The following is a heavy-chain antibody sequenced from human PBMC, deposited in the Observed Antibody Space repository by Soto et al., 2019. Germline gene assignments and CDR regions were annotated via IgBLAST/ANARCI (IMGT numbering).Heavy chain of an antibody. V-gene: IGHV1-18*01. CDR2: ISAYNGNT. CDR1: GYTCASYA. Sequence: QVQLVQSGAEVKKPGASVKVSCKASGYTCASYAICWMRQAPGQGLEWMGWISAYNGNTNYAQKLQGRVTMTTDTSTSTVYMELRSLRSDDTAVYYCARDPPPPDYWGQGTLVTVSS. J-gene: IGHJ4*02. CDR3: ARDPPPPDY.